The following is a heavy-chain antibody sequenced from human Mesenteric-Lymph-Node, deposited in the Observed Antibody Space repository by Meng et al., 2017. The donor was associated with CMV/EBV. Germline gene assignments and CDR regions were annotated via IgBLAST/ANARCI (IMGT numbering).Heavy chain of an antibody. Sequence: GESLKISCAASGFTFYNFAMSWVRQAPGKGLEWVSVLRGEGSTKYYADSVKGRFTISRDNRKNAVDLQMNSLRAEDTAVYYCVKAAYTIRNIREAFESWGQGTMVTVSS. D-gene: IGHD2-8*01. J-gene: IGHJ3*02. V-gene: IGHV3-23*01. CDR2: LRGEGSTK. CDR1: GFTFYNFA. CDR3: VKAAYTIRNIREAFES.